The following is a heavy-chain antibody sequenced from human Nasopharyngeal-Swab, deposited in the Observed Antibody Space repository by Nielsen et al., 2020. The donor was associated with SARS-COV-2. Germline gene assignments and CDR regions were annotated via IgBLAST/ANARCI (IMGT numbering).Heavy chain of an antibody. CDR3: VRDAEMATIINGPAEFDY. CDR2: IKVDGSEQ. V-gene: IGHV3-7*01. D-gene: IGHD5-24*01. Sequence: GGSLRLSCAASGFTFSDYWMAWVRQAPGKGLEWVADIKVDGSEQYYVDSVKGRFTVSRDNAKNSLYLQMHSLRVEDTAVYYCVRDAEMATIINGPAEFDYWGQGSLVTVSS. CDR1: GFTFSDYW. J-gene: IGHJ4*02.